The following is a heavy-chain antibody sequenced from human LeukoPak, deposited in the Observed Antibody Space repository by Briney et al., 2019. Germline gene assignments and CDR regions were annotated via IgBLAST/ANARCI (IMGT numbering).Heavy chain of an antibody. CDR1: GFTVSGNY. CDR3: ASHFRVVMNFDS. J-gene: IGHJ4*02. D-gene: IGHD3-3*01. V-gene: IGHV3-53*01. Sequence: GGSLRLSCAASGFTVSGNYMGWVRQAPGKGLEWVSVIYSGGSTYYADSVKGRFTISRDNSKNALYLQINSLRAEDTAVYYCASHFRVVMNFDSWGQGTLVTVPS. CDR2: IYSGGST.